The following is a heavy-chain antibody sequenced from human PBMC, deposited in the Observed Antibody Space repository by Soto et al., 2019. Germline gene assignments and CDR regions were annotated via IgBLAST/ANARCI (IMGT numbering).Heavy chain of an antibody. CDR1: GDPFTNLD. D-gene: IGHD5-18*01. CDR3: AGDPGRLYTPNQLTF. V-gene: IGHV1-18*01. J-gene: IGHJ4*02. Sequence: VASVKVSCKASGDPFTNLDISWVRQAPGHGLEWMGWISAYSGDTHYAQKLQGRVTMTTDTSTSTAYMELKTLTSDDTAVYYCAGDPGRLYTPNQLTFWGQGTLVTVSS. CDR2: ISAYSGDT.